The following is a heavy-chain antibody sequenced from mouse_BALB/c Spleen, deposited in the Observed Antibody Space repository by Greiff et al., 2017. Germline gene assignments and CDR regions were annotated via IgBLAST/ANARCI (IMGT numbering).Heavy chain of an antibody. CDR2: ILPGSGST. V-gene: IGHV1-9*01. CDR1: GYTFSSYW. Sequence: VQLQESGAELMKPGASVKISCKATGYTFSSYWIEWVKQRPGHGLEWIGEILPGSGSTNYNEKFKGKATFTADTSSNTAYMQLSSLTSEDSAVYYCARSGNPYAMDYWGQGTSVTVSS. CDR3: ARSGNPYAMDY. D-gene: IGHD2-1*01. J-gene: IGHJ4*01.